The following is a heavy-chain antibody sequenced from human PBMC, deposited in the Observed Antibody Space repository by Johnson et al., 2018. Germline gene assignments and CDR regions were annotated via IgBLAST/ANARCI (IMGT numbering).Heavy chain of an antibody. V-gene: IGHV4-34*01. CDR1: GGSFSGYY. CDR2: INHSGST. D-gene: IGHD4-23*01. Sequence: QVQLQQWGAGLLKPSETLSLTCAVYGGSFSGYYWSWIRQPPGKGLEWIGEINHSGSTNYTPSLKSRVTISVDTSKNQFSLKLSSVTAADTAVYYCARGQDPYGGNYFDYWGQGTLVTVSS. CDR3: ARGQDPYGGNYFDY. J-gene: IGHJ4*02.